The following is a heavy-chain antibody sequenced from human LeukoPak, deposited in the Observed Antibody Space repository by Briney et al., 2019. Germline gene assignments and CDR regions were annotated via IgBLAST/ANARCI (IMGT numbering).Heavy chain of an antibody. CDR1: GFTFSSYG. Sequence: GGSLRLSCAASGFTFSSYGMHWVRQAPGKGLEWLAVISYDGSNKYYADSVKGRFTISRDNSKNTLYLQMNSLRAEDTAVYYCAKDRTIAVAGYFDYWGQGTLVTVSS. V-gene: IGHV3-30*18. J-gene: IGHJ4*02. CDR3: AKDRTIAVAGYFDY. CDR2: ISYDGSNK. D-gene: IGHD6-19*01.